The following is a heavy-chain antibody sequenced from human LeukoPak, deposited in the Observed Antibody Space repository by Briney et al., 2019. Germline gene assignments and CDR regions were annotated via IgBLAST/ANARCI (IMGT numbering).Heavy chain of an antibody. D-gene: IGHD2-15*01. V-gene: IGHV3-53*01. J-gene: IGHJ4*02. CDR1: GFTVSSNY. Sequence: GGSLRLSCAASGFTVSSNYVTCVRQAPGKGLERVSVFYSGGSTYYADSVQGRFTLSRDNAKNTVYLQMNSLRAEDTAVYYCARDQGASGEWCDSWGQGTLVTVSS. CDR2: FYSGGST. CDR3: ARDQGASGEWCDS.